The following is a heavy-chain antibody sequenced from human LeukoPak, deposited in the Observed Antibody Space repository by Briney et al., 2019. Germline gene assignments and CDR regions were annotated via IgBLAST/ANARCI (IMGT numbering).Heavy chain of an antibody. Sequence: PGGSLRLSCAASGFTVSSSYMNWVRQAPGKGLEWVSYITSGSSTTLYADSMRGRFTVFRDNSKNSLYLQMNSLRAEDTAIYYCARGGNTGYNYNAFDIWGQGTMVTVSS. V-gene: IGHV3-48*04. J-gene: IGHJ3*02. CDR2: ITSGSSTT. CDR3: ARGGNTGYNYNAFDI. D-gene: IGHD3-9*01. CDR1: GFTVSSSY.